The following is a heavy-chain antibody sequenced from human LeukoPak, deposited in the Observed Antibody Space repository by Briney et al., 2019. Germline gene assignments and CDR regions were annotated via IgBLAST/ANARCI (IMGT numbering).Heavy chain of an antibody. Sequence: GASVKVSCKASGYTFTSYDINWVRQATGLGLEWMGWMNPNSGNTGYAQKFQGRVTMTRNTSISTAYMELSSLRSEDTAVYYCARGSITMVREGGQYYYYYGMDVWGQGTTVTVSS. J-gene: IGHJ6*02. CDR1: GYTFTSYD. CDR2: MNPNSGNT. V-gene: IGHV1-8*01. D-gene: IGHD3-10*01. CDR3: ARGSITMVREGGQYYYYYGMDV.